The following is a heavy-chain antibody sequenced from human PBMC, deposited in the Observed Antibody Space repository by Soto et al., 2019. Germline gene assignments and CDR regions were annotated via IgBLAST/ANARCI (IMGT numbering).Heavy chain of an antibody. D-gene: IGHD2-15*01. V-gene: IGHV4-30-2*01. J-gene: IGHJ6*02. Sequence: SETLSLTCAVSGGSIGGAGYSWSWIRQLPGGGLDWIGYIYEIGTILYNPSLKTRLTISLNWSDKQFSLTLNSVTAADTAVYYCARDLEVVVLGVDHYYYYGIDVWGQWTTVTVSS. CDR2: IYEIGTI. CDR1: GGSIGGAGYS. CDR3: ARDLEVVVLGVDHYYYYGIDV.